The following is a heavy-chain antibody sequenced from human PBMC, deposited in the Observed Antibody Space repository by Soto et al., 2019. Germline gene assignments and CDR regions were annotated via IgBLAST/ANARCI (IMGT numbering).Heavy chain of an antibody. D-gene: IGHD6-13*01. V-gene: IGHV4-31*03. CDR3: ARGRSRNSSRDNWFDP. CDR2: IYYSGST. CDR1: GGSISSSSYY. Sequence: SETLSLTCTVSGGSISSSSYYWSWIRQHPGKGLEWIGYIYYSGSTYYNPSLKSRVTISVDTSKNQFSLKLSSVTAADTAVYYCARGRSRNSSRDNWFDPWGQGTLVTVSS. J-gene: IGHJ5*02.